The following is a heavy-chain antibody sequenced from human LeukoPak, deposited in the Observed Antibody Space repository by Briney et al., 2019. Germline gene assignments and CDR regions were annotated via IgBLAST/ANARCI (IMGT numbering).Heavy chain of an antibody. D-gene: IGHD6-13*01. J-gene: IGHJ3*02. Sequence: GESLKISCKGSGYSFTSYWIGWVRQMPGKGLEWMGIIYPGDSDTRYSPSFQGQVTISADKSISTAYLQWSSLKASDTAMYYCARKYSSSWYPDAFDIWGQGTMVTVSS. CDR1: GYSFTSYW. CDR2: IYPGDSDT. CDR3: ARKYSSSWYPDAFDI. V-gene: IGHV5-51*01.